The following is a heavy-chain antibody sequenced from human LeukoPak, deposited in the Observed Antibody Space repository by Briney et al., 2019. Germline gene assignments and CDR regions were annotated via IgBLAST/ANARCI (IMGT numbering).Heavy chain of an antibody. CDR1: GFTVSSNY. J-gene: IGHJ4*02. V-gene: IGHV3-53*01. CDR3: ARETGVPHYFDY. CDR2: IYSGGST. Sequence: GGSLRLSCAASGFTVSSNYMSWVRQAPGKGLEWVSVIYSGGSTYYADSVKGRFTISRDNSKNTLYLQMNSLRAEDTAVYYCARETGVPHYFDYGGKGPLVTVS. D-gene: IGHD1-14*01.